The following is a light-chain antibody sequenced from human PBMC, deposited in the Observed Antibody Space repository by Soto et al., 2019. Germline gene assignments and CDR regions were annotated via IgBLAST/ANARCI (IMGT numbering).Light chain of an antibody. CDR2: DVT. CDR1: SSDVGGYNY. CDR3: CSYSSSTIYV. Sequence: QSALTQPASVSGSPGQSIAISCTGTSSDVGGYNYVSWYQQHPGKAPKLMIYDVTSRPSGVSDRFSGSKSGTPASLTISGLQAEDEADYYCCSYSSSTIYVFGPGTKFPVL. J-gene: IGLJ1*01. V-gene: IGLV2-14*03.